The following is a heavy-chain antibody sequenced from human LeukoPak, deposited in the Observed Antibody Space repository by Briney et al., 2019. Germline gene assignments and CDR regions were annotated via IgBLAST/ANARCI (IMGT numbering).Heavy chain of an antibody. CDR2: IYTSGST. J-gene: IGHJ4*02. V-gene: IGHV4-4*07. Sequence: PSETLSLTCTVSGASISSYYWTWIRQPAGKGLEWIGRIYTSGSTNYNPSLKSRVTMSVDTSKNHFSLKLSSVTAADTAVYFCAREGRMSMGIEYWGQGTLVTVSS. D-gene: IGHD4/OR15-4a*01. CDR1: GASISSYY. CDR3: AREGRMSMGIEY.